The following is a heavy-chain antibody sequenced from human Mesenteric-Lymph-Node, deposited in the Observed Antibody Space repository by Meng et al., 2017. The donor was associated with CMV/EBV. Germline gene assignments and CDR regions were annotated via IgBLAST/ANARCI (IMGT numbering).Heavy chain of an antibody. Sequence: FAGSSLSSSGVSVGWIRQPPGKALEWLAVIYWDDDRRYSPSLSRRLTITRDTSKNQVVLKMTNMDPVDTATYYCAHSLTQLLPYFDYWGQGFLVTVSS. V-gene: IGHV2-5*02. J-gene: IGHJ4*02. D-gene: IGHD1-1*01. CDR3: AHSLTQLLPYFDY. CDR2: IYWDDDR. CDR1: GSSLSSSGVS.